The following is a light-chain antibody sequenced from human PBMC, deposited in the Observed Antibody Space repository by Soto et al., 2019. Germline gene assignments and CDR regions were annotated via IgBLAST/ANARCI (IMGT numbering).Light chain of an antibody. V-gene: IGLV1-51*01. CDR3: GTWDSSLTSWV. J-gene: IGLJ3*02. Sequence: QSVLTQPPSVSAAPGQRVSISCSGSDSNIGNNYISWYRQVPGTAPKVVIYDNNKRPSWIPDRFSASKSGTSSTLAITGLWTGDEAFYYCGTWDSSLTSWVFGGGTKVTVL. CDR1: DSNIGNNY. CDR2: DNN.